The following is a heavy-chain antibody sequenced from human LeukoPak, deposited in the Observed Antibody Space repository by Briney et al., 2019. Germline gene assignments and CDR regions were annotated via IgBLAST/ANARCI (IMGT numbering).Heavy chain of an antibody. CDR1: GITFSTYV. Sequence: PGGSLRLSCSVSGITFSTYVMHWVRQAPGKGLEYVSAVSSNGDNTYYADSVKGRFTISRDNSKNTLYLQMSSLRPDDTAVYFRVRGTGYWGQGTLVTVSS. J-gene: IGHJ4*02. CDR3: VRGTGY. V-gene: IGHV3-64D*06. CDR2: VSSNGDNT.